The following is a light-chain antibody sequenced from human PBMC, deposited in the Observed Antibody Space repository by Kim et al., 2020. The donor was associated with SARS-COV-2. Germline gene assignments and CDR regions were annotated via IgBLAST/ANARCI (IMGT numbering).Light chain of an antibody. J-gene: IGKJ4*01. CDR1: QNIRSN. Sequence: EIVMTQSPATLSVSPGERATLSCRASQNIRSNLAWYQQKPGQSPRLLIYGASTRATGIPVRFSGSGSGTEFTLTISSLQSEDFAVYYCQRYNDWPLTFGGGTKVEIK. CDR3: QRYNDWPLT. CDR2: GAS. V-gene: IGKV3-15*01.